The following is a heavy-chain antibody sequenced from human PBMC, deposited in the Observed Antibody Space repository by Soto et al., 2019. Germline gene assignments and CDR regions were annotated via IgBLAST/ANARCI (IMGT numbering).Heavy chain of an antibody. V-gene: IGHV3-23*01. CDR1: GFTFSSYA. J-gene: IGHJ6*02. CDR2: ISGSGGST. Sequence: GGSLRLSCAASGFTFSSYAMSWVRQAPGKGLEWVSAISGSGGSTYYADSVKGRFTISRDNSKNTLYLQMNSLRAEDTAVYYCAKPTLSGYYDILTGYSYYYGMDVWGQGTTVPVYS. D-gene: IGHD3-9*01. CDR3: AKPTLSGYYDILTGYSYYYGMDV.